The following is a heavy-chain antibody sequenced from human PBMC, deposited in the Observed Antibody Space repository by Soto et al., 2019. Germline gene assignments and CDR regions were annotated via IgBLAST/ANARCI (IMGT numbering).Heavy chain of an antibody. D-gene: IGHD3-16*01. CDR2: IVVGSGNT. CDR3: AAPMGYDYVPVYYGMDV. J-gene: IGHJ6*02. CDR1: GFTFTSSA. V-gene: IGHV1-58*01. Sequence: QMQLVQSGPEVKKPGTSVKVSCKASGFTFTSSAVQWVRQARGQRLEWIGWIVVGSGNTNYAQKFQERVTITRDMSTSTAYMELSSLRSEDTAVYYCAAPMGYDYVPVYYGMDVWGQGTTVTVSS.